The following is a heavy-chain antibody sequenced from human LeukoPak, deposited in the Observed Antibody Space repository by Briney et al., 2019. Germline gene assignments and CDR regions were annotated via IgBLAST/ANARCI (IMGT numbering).Heavy chain of an antibody. Sequence: SETLSLTCTVSGGSISSGDYYWSWIRQPPGKGLEWIGYIYYSGSTYYNPSLQSRVTVSVDTSKTQSSLKLSSVTAADTAVYYCARAYTRYCSSTSCFRYGMDVWGQGTTVTVSS. V-gene: IGHV4-30-4*01. D-gene: IGHD2-2*01. CDR1: GGSISSGDYY. J-gene: IGHJ6*02. CDR3: ARAYTRYCSSTSCFRYGMDV. CDR2: IYYSGST.